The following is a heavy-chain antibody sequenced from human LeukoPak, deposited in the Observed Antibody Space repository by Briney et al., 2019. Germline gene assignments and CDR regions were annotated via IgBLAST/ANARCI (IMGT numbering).Heavy chain of an antibody. V-gene: IGHV5-51*01. D-gene: IGHD3-10*01. CDR1: GYSFTSYW. CDR2: IYPGDSDT. CDR3: VRRVLWFGELISRTSRANWFDP. J-gene: IGHJ5*02. Sequence: GESLKISCKGSGYSFTSYWIGWVRQMPGKGLEWMGIIYPGDSDTRYSPSFQGQVTISADKSISTAYLQWSRLKASDTAMYYCVRRVLWFGELISRTSRANWFDPWGQGTLVTVSS.